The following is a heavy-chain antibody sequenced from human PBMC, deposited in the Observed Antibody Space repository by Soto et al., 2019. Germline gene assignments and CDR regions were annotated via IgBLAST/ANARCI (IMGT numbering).Heavy chain of an antibody. J-gene: IGHJ4*02. CDR3: ARDGSGYSTD. D-gene: IGHD5-18*01. CDR2: TNQDGRER. V-gene: IGHV3-7*01. Sequence: PGGSLRLSCSASGFTFSNYDMVWLRQAPGKGLEWVANTNQDGRERYSVDSVKGRFTISRDNAKHSMHLQMNSLRAEDTAVYYCARDGSGYSTDWGQGTLVTVSS. CDR1: GFTFSNYD.